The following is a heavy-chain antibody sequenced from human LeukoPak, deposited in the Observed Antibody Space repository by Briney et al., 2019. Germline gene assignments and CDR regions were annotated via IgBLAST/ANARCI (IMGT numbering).Heavy chain of an antibody. D-gene: IGHD6-13*01. J-gene: IGHJ3*02. V-gene: IGHV4-59*01. CDR1: AASISSYY. Sequence: SETLSLTCTVSAASISSYYWNWIRQPPGKGLEWIGYIYYSGSTNYNPSLKSRVTMSIGTSKNQFSLKLSSVTAADTAVYYCARGIYSSDAFDIWGQGTMVTVSS. CDR3: ARGIYSSDAFDI. CDR2: IYYSGST.